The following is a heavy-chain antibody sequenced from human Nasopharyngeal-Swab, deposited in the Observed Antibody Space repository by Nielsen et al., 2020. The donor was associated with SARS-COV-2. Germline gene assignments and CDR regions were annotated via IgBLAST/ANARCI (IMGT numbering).Heavy chain of an antibody. CDR1: GFTLSVYS. J-gene: IGHJ4*02. CDR2: TSAGTSST. D-gene: IGHD3-10*01. V-gene: IGHV3-48*01. CDR3: AILRGGIDY. Sequence: GESLKISCAASGFTLSVYSVNWVRQAPGKGLEWVSDTSAGTSSTDYADSVKGRFTVSRDIVKNSLYLQLNSLRAEDTAVYYCAILRGGIDYWGQGTLVTVSS.